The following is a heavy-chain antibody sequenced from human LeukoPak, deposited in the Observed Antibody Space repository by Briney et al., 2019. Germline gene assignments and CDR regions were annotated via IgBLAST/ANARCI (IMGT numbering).Heavy chain of an antibody. CDR3: ARASSRWGYSSTQQAFDI. J-gene: IGHJ3*02. V-gene: IGHV3-21*01. D-gene: IGHD6-13*01. CDR1: GFTFSSYS. Sequence: GGSLRLSCAASGFTFSSYSMNWVRQAAGKGLEWVSSISSSSSYIYYADSVKGRFTISRDNAKNSLYLQMNSLRAEDTAVYYCARASSRWGYSSTQQAFDIWGQGTMVTVSS. CDR2: ISSSSSYI.